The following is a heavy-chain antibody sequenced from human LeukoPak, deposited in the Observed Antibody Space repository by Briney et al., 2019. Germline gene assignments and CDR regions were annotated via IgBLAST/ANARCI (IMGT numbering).Heavy chain of an antibody. D-gene: IGHD1-26*01. Sequence: GESLKISCKGSGYSFTSYWIGWVRQMPGKGLEWMGIIYPGGSVTRYSPSFQGQVTISADKSISTAYLQWRSLKASDTARYYCARLHTGESAFDIWGQGTMVTVSS. CDR1: GYSFTSYW. V-gene: IGHV5-51*01. J-gene: IGHJ3*02. CDR2: IYPGGSVT. CDR3: ARLHTGESAFDI.